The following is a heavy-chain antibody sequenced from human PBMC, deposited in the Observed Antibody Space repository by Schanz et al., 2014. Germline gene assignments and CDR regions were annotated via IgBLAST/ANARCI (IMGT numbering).Heavy chain of an antibody. V-gene: IGHV1-24*01. CDR2: FHHEDGDT. D-gene: IGHD3-10*01. Sequence: QVQLVQSGAEVKKPGASVKVSCKVSGYSLNELSMHWVRQAPGRGLEWMGGFHHEDGDTVYAQKLQGRVTMTADKSTSTVYMEVSGLRSGDTAVYYCATNSPFRMVRGSNAFDAWGQGTMVTVSS. CDR3: ATNSPFRMVRGSNAFDA. J-gene: IGHJ3*01. CDR1: GYSLNELS.